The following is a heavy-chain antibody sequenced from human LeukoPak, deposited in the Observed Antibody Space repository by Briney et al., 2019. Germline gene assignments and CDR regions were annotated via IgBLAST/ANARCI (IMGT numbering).Heavy chain of an antibody. Sequence: ASVKVSCKASGYTFTGYYMHWVRQAPGQGLEWMGWINPNSGGTNYAQKFQGRVTMTRDTSISTAYMELSRLRSDDTAVYYCARVKEGSSSLDYFDYWGQGTLSPSPQ. CDR2: INPNSGGT. CDR1: GYTFTGYY. CDR3: ARVKEGSSSLDYFDY. J-gene: IGHJ4*02. D-gene: IGHD6-6*01. V-gene: IGHV1-2*02.